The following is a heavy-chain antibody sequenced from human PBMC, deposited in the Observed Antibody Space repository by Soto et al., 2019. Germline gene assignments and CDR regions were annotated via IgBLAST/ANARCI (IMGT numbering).Heavy chain of an antibody. CDR1: EFTFSSYS. D-gene: IGHD3-3*01. V-gene: IGHV3-23*01. Sequence: EVQLLESGGGLVQPGGSLRLSCAASEFTFSSYSMIWVRQAPGKGLEWVSGVNGGGDITYYSDAVKGRFPISRDNSKNTLYLQMNSLRAEDTAVFYCPRGHFGVTMDVWGQGTTVTVSS. CDR2: VNGGGDIT. CDR3: PRGHFGVTMDV. J-gene: IGHJ6*02.